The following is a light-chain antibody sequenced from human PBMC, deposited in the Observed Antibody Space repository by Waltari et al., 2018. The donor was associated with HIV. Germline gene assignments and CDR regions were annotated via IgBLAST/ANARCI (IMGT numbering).Light chain of an antibody. CDR2: AAS. V-gene: IGKV1-39*01. J-gene: IGKJ3*01. Sequence: DIQLTQSPSSLSASVGDRVTIACRASQTISTSLNWYQQKPGKAPKLLISAASSVQSGVPSRFRGSASGTDFTLTISSLQPEDYATYYCQQSYSSPLTFGPGTKVDIK. CDR1: QTISTS. CDR3: QQSYSSPLT.